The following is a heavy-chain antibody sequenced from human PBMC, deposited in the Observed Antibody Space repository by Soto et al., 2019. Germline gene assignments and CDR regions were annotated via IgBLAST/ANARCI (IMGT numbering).Heavy chain of an antibody. CDR3: AKGINPVTMVRGVSYYYYYYMDV. J-gene: IGHJ6*03. V-gene: IGHV3-23*01. CDR1: GFTFSSYA. Sequence: EVQLLESGGGLVQPGGSLRLSCAASGFTFSSYAMSWVRQAPGKGLEWVSAISGSGGSTYYADSVKGRFTISRDNSKNTLYLQMNSLRAEDTAVYYCAKGINPVTMVRGVSYYYYYYMDVWGKGTTVTVSS. D-gene: IGHD3-10*01. CDR2: ISGSGGST.